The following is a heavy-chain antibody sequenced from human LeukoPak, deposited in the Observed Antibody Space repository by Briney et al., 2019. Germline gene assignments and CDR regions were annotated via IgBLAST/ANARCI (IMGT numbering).Heavy chain of an antibody. CDR1: GFTFTNYG. J-gene: IGHJ4*02. V-gene: IGHV3-33*01. CDR3: ARAYYYDTSATPDY. CDR2: IWYDGSIK. Sequence: GGSLRLSCAASGFTFTNYGMHWVRQAPGKGLEWVAVIWYDGSIKYYADSVKGRFTISRDNSKNTLYLQMSSLRAEDTAVYYCARAYYYDTSATPDYWGQGTLVTVSS. D-gene: IGHD3-22*01.